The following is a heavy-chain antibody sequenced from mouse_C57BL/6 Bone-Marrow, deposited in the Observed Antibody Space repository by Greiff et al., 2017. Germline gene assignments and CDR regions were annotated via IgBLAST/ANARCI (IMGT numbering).Heavy chain of an antibody. V-gene: IGHV2-3*01. CDR1: GFSLTSYG. CDR3: AKQTEDRSMITTRNYAMDY. D-gene: IGHD2-4*01. CDR2: IWGDGST. Sequence: VQLKESGPGLVAPSQSLSITCTVSGFSLTSYGVSWVRQPPGKGLEWLGVIWGDGSTNYHSALISRLSISKDNSKSQVFLKLNSLQTDDTATYYCAKQTEDRSMITTRNYAMDYWGQGTSVTVSS. J-gene: IGHJ4*01.